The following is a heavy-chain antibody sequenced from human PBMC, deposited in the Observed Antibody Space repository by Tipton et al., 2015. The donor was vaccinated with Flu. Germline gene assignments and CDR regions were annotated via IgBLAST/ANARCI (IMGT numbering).Heavy chain of an antibody. CDR3: ARGQGNSGWRYFDY. Sequence: LRLSCTVSGYSISSGYYWGWIRQPPGKGLEWIGSIYHSGSTYYNPSLKSRVTISVDTSKNQFSLKLSSVTAADTAVYYCARGQGNSGWRYFDYWGQGTLVTVSS. CDR1: GYSISSGYY. J-gene: IGHJ4*02. CDR2: IYHSGST. D-gene: IGHD6-19*01. V-gene: IGHV4-38-2*02.